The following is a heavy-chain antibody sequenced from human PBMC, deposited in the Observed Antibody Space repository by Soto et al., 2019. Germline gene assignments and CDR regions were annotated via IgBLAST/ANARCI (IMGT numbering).Heavy chain of an antibody. D-gene: IGHD3-22*01. J-gene: IGHJ4*02. V-gene: IGHV4-34*01. CDR2: INHSGST. Sequence: SETLCLTCAVLGGSFSGYYWSWIRQPPGKGLERIGEINHSGSTNYNPSLKSRVTISVDTSKNQFSLKLSSVTAADTAVYYCARGSGSSGYYFDYWGQGTLVTSPQ. CDR1: GGSFSGYY. CDR3: ARGSGSSGYYFDY.